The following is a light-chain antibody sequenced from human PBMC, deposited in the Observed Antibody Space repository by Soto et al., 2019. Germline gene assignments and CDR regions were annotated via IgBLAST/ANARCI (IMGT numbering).Light chain of an antibody. Sequence: AIQMTQSPTSLSASVGDRVIITCRASQDISKDLGWYQQKPGKAPKFLIYSATSTQSGVPSTFSGSGFGIDFTLTISSLQPEDFATYYCLQDHDYPRSFGQGTKVDIK. CDR3: LQDHDYPRS. J-gene: IGKJ1*01. CDR2: SAT. CDR1: QDISKD. V-gene: IGKV1-6*01.